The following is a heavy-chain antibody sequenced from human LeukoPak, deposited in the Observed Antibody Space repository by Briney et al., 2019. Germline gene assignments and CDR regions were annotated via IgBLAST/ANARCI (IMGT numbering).Heavy chain of an antibody. CDR3: ARVESGSSIDY. J-gene: IGHJ4*02. CDR1: GGSFSGYY. CDR2: INHSGST. V-gene: IGHV4-34*01. Sequence: PSETLSLTCAVYGGSFSGYYWSWIRQPPGKGLEWIGEINHSGSTNYNPSLKSRVTISVDTSKNQFSLKLNSVSAADTAVYYCARVESGSSIDYWGQGTLVTVSS. D-gene: IGHD3-10*01.